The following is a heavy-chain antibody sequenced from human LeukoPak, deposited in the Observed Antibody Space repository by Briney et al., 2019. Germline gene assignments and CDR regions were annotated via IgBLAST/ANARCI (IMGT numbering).Heavy chain of an antibody. Sequence: PSETLSLTCAVSGDSISSFYWSWIRQPAGKGLEWIGRIYSSGSTNYNPSLESRVTMSVDTSKNQLSLKLSSVTAADTAVYYCARDVVAAAGTWDYWGQGTLVTVSS. CDR1: GDSISSFY. CDR2: IYSSGST. J-gene: IGHJ4*02. V-gene: IGHV4-4*07. CDR3: ARDVVAAAGTWDY. D-gene: IGHD6-13*01.